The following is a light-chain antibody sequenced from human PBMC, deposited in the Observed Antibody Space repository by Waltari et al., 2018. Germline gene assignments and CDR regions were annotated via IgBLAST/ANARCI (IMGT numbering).Light chain of an antibody. J-gene: IGKJ4*01. CDR1: QSISSN. V-gene: IGKV3-11*01. CDR3: QQRTSWPLT. Sequence: EIVLTQSPATLSLSPGERATLSCRASQSISSNLGWYQQKPGQAPRLLIQEASKRATGSPARFLGSGSGTEFTLTISSLEAEDFAVYYCQQRTSWPLTFGGGTRVEVK. CDR2: EAS.